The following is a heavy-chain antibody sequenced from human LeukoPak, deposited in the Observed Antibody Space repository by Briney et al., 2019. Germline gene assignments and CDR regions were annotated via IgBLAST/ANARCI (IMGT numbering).Heavy chain of an antibody. CDR2: ISSSGSYI. CDR1: GFTFSSHS. D-gene: IGHD3-22*01. CDR3: AGEFYYGSSGFYD. Sequence: GGSLRLSCVTSGFTFSSHSMNWGRQAPGKGLGWVSSISSSGSYIYYEESVKGRFTISRDNAKNSHSLQMNSLRAEDTAVYYCAGEFYYGSSGFYDWGQGTLVTVSS. J-gene: IGHJ4*02. V-gene: IGHV3-21*01.